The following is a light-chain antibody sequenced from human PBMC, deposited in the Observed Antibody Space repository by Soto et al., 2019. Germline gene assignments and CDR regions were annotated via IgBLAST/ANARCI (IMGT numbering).Light chain of an antibody. Sequence: DIEMTQSPSSLSAAVGDRVTITCQASQDISRYLNWYQQKPGKAPKLLIYDASKLETGVPSRFSGSGSGTDFTFTISRLQPKDFATYYCQQYDNLPCTFGQGTKLEIK. CDR2: DAS. CDR3: QQYDNLPCT. CDR1: QDISRY. J-gene: IGKJ2*02. V-gene: IGKV1-33*01.